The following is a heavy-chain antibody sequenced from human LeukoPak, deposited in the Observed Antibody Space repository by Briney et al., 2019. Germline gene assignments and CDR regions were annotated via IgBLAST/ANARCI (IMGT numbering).Heavy chain of an antibody. CDR2: IYYSGNI. V-gene: IGHV4-28*05. CDR3: ARQDGTVGAFDI. CDR1: GYSISISNW. D-gene: IGHD1-26*01. Sequence: SETLSLTCAVSGYSISISNWWGWIRQPPGKGLEWIGYIYYSGNIYYNPSLKSRVTMSVDTSKNQFSLRLSSVTAVDTAVYYCARQDGTVGAFDIWGQGTMVTVSS. J-gene: IGHJ3*02.